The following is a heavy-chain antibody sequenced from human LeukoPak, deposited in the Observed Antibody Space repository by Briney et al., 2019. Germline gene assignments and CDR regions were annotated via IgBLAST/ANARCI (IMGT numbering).Heavy chain of an antibody. CDR1: GFTFSDYY. D-gene: IGHD1-26*01. V-gene: IGHV3-11*06. CDR3: ATQGQVFVGANPY. Sequence: GGSLRLSCAASGFTFSDYYMSWIRQAPGKGLEWVSYISSSSSYTNYADSVKGRFTISRDNAKNSLYLQMNSLRAEDTAVYYCATQGQVFVGANPYWGQGTLVTVSS. CDR2: ISSSSSYT. J-gene: IGHJ4*02.